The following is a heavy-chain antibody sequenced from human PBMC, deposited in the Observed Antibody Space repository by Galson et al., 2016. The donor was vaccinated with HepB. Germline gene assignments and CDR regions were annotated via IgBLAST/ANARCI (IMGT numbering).Heavy chain of an antibody. CDR3: ARDPEWDLTLDV. D-gene: IGHD1-26*01. Sequence: SLRLSCAASGFTFSFSVYWMSWVRQAPGKGLEWVANIAGDGNKKYYVDSVKGRFTISRDNAKNTLYLQMNSLSAEDTGVYYCARDPEWDLTLDVWGRGTTVTVSS. J-gene: IGHJ6*02. CDR1: GFTFSFSVYW. CDR2: IAGDGNKK. V-gene: IGHV3-7*01.